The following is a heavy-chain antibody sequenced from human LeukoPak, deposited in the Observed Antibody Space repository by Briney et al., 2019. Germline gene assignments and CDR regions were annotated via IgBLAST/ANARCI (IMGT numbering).Heavy chain of an antibody. CDR3: ARVRTLWTYYGMDV. CDR2: IKEDESEK. CDR1: GFTFNTYW. Sequence: PGGSLRLSCAASGFTFNTYWMSWVREAPGKGLEWVANIKEDESEKYYVDSVKGRFTISRDNAKNLLYLQMNSLRAEDTAMYYCARVRTLWTYYGMDVWGQGTTVTVSS. D-gene: IGHD3/OR15-3a*01. J-gene: IGHJ6*02. V-gene: IGHV3-7*01.